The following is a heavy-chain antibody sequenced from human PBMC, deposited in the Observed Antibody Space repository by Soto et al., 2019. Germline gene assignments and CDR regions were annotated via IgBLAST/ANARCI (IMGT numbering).Heavy chain of an antibody. J-gene: IGHJ6*02. CDR3: ARDRVGPQAFYYYGMDV. CDR1: GYTFTSYG. CDR2: ISAYNGNT. V-gene: IGHV1-18*01. D-gene: IGHD3-10*01. Sequence: QVQLVQSGAEVKKPGASVKVSCKASGYTFTSYGISWVRQAPGQGLEWMGWISAYNGNTNYAQKLQGRVTMTTDTSTSTAYMELRSQRSDDTAVYYCARDRVGPQAFYYYGMDVWGQGTTVTVSS.